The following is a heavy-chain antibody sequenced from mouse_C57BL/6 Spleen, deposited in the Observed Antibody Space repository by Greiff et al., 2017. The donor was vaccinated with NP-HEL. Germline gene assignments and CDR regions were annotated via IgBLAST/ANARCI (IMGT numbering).Heavy chain of an antibody. Sequence: QVQLKQSGAELVKPGASVKISCKASGYAFSSYWMNWVKQRPGKGLEWIGQIYPGDGDTNYNGKFKGKATLTADKSSSTAYMQLSSLTSEDSAVYFCARSGGSSYVRYFDYWGQGTTLTVSS. J-gene: IGHJ2*01. CDR3: ARSGGSSYVRYFDY. D-gene: IGHD1-1*01. CDR2: IYPGDGDT. CDR1: GYAFSSYW. V-gene: IGHV1-80*01.